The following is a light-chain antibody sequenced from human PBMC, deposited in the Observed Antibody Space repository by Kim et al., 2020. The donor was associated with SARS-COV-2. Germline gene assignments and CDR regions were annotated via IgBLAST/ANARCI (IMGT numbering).Light chain of an antibody. J-gene: IGLJ3*02. CDR1: SGSIASNY. V-gene: IGLV6-57*03. CDR3: QSYDSSIIDWV. Sequence: TVTISCPRSSGSIASNYVQWYQQRPRSAPPTVFYEDNQSPSGVPARFSCSIDSSSNSASLTISGLRTEDEADYYCQSYDSSIIDWVFGGGTQLTVL. CDR2: EDN.